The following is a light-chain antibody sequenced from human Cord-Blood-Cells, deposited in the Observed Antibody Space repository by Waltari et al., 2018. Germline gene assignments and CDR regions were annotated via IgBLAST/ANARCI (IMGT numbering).Light chain of an antibody. V-gene: IGLV2-14*01. Sequence: QSALTQPASVSGSPGQSITISCTGTSSDVGGYNYVSWYQQHPGKAPKSMIYDVSNRPSGVSNRFSGSKSGNTASLTISGLQAEDEADYYCSSYTSSSTRVFGGGTKLTVL. CDR3: SSYTSSSTRV. J-gene: IGLJ3*02. CDR1: SSDVGGYNY. CDR2: DVS.